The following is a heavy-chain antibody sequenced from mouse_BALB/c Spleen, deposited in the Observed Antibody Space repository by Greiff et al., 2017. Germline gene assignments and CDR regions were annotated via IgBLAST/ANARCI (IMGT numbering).Heavy chain of an antibody. V-gene: IGHV1-20*01. Sequence: EVKLMESGPELVKPGASVKISCKASGYSFTGYFMNWVKQSHGKSLEWIGRINPYNGDTFYNQKFKGKATLTVDKSSSTAYMELRSLTSEDSAVYYCARGGYYGYVGAYWGQGTLVTVSA. J-gene: IGHJ3*01. CDR1: GYSFTGYF. D-gene: IGHD1-2*01. CDR2: INPYNGDT. CDR3: ARGGYYGYVGAY.